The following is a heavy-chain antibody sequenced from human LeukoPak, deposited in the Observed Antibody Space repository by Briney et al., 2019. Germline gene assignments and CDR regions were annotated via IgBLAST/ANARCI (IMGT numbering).Heavy chain of an antibody. Sequence: PGGSLRLSCAASGFTVSSNYMSWVRQAPGKGLEWVSVIYSGGSTYYADSVKGRFTISRHKSKNTLYLQMMSLRAEDTAVYYCAGGYYYDSSGYDYWGQGTMVTVSS. V-gene: IGHV3-53*04. D-gene: IGHD3-22*01. CDR2: IYSGGST. CDR1: GFTVSSNY. CDR3: AGGYYYDSSGYDY. J-gene: IGHJ4*02.